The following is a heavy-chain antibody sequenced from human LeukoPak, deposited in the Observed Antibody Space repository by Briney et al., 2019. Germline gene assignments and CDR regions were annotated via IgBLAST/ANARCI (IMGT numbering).Heavy chain of an antibody. D-gene: IGHD5-24*01. CDR3: ASYLELATSEGWSRDS. V-gene: IGHV4-39*01. Sequence: SEPVPHTCTVSGGPIGRSSYYWGWIRQPPGKGLEWIGSVYYSGSTYYNPSLKSRVTISADPSTNQISLQLSSVTAADTAVYYCASYLELATSEGWSRDSSGQGHLVTV. CDR2: VYYSGST. CDR1: GGPIGRSSYY. J-gene: IGHJ5*01.